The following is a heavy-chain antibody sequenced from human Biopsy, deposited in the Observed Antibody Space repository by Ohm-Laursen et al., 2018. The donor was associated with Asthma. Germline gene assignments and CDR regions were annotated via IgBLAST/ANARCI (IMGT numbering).Heavy chain of an antibody. CDR3: ARSYCDFLTGQANDAFAI. J-gene: IGHJ3*02. CDR1: GYTFINYA. V-gene: IGHV1-3*01. Sequence: ASVKVSCKTSGYTFINYAIHWVRQAPGQRLEWMGWINAGNGNTKYSQKFQGRVTITRDTSASTAYMDLSSLRSEDTAVYYCARSYCDFLTGQANDAFAIWGQGTVVTVSS. D-gene: IGHD3-9*01. CDR2: INAGNGNT.